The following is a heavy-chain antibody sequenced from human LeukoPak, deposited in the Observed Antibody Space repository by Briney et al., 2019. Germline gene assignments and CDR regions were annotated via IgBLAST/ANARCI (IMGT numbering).Heavy chain of an antibody. CDR1: GYTFSNYG. V-gene: IGHV1-18*01. D-gene: IGHD3-10*01. J-gene: IGHJ4*02. CDR3: ARDNPYGPFDY. Sequence: GASVKVSCKPSGYTFSNYGISWVRQAPGQGLEWMAWISAYNGNTKHAQKFQDRATMTTDTSTSTAYLEVRGLRSDDTAVYYCARDNPYGPFDYWGQGTLVTVSS. CDR2: ISAYNGNT.